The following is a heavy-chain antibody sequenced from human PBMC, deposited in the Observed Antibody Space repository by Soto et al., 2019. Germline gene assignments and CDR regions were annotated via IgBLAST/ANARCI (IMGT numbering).Heavy chain of an antibody. Sequence: QVQLVESGGGVVQPGRSLRLSCAASGFTFSNYAMHWVRQAPGKGLEWVAVISYDGSNTYYADSVKGRFTISRDNSKNTLYLQMDSLRAEETAVYYCARRPVTYYFDYWGQGTLVTVSS. CDR1: GFTFSNYA. J-gene: IGHJ4*02. V-gene: IGHV3-30-3*01. D-gene: IGHD4-17*01. CDR2: ISYDGSNT. CDR3: ARRPVTYYFDY.